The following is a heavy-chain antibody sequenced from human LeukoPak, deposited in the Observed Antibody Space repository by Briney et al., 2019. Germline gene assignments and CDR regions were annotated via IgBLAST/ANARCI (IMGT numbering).Heavy chain of an antibody. CDR1: GYTFTSYG. Sequence: ASVKVSCKASGYTFTSYGISWVRQATGQGLEWMGWISAYNGNTNYAQKLQGRVTITTDTSTSTAYMELRSLRSDDTAVYYCARGDRYSSSWYTDYWGQGTLVTVSS. J-gene: IGHJ4*02. D-gene: IGHD6-13*01. CDR2: ISAYNGNT. V-gene: IGHV1-18*04. CDR3: ARGDRYSSSWYTDY.